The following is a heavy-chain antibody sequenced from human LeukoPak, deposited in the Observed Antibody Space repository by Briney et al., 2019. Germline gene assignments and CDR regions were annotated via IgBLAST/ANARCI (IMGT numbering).Heavy chain of an antibody. CDR1: GYTFRNYD. CDR3: AKRKDDDSWIYSMDV. Sequence: GGSLRLSCVASGYTFRNYDMHWVRQTPDRGLEWVAFIRSDGSDEEYADSVKGRFTISRDNSKNTLYLQMNNLGGEDRALYYCAKRKDDDSWIYSMDVWGKGTTVIVSS. J-gene: IGHJ6*03. CDR2: IRSDGSDE. V-gene: IGHV3-30*02. D-gene: IGHD6-13*01.